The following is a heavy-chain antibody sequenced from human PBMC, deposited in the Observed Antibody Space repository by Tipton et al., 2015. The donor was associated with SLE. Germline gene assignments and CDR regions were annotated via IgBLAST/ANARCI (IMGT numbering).Heavy chain of an antibody. CDR2: ISAYNGNT. CDR1: GYTFTSYG. J-gene: IGHJ4*02. Sequence: QSGPEVKKAGASVKVSCKASGYTFTSYGISWARQAPGQGLEWMGWISAYNGNTNYAQKLQGRVTMTTDTSTSTAYMELRSLRSDDTAVYYCAGGSIAAAPGIFNYWGQGALVSVSS. CDR3: AGGSIAAAPGIFNY. D-gene: IGHD6-13*01. V-gene: IGHV1-18*01.